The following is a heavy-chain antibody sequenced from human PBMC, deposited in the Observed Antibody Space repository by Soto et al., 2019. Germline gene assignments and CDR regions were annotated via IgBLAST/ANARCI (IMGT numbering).Heavy chain of an antibody. CDR1: GYTFSNYG. V-gene: IGHV1-18*01. J-gene: IGHJ1*01. Sequence: HVQLVQSGAEVKKPGASVKVSCKASGYTFSNYGIHWVRQAPGQGLEWMGWISGYNANTRHAQKVQGRVTMTTDTSTNTAYIELRSPTSDDTAVYYCAREREDSSWSSSEYLQHWGQGTLITVSS. D-gene: IGHD6-13*01. CDR2: ISGYNANT. CDR3: AREREDSSWSSSEYLQH.